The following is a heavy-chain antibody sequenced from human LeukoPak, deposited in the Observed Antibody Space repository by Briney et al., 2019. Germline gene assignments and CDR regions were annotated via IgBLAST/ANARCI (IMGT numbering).Heavy chain of an antibody. CDR1: GDSVSSKSTA. J-gene: IGHJ5*02. CDR3: ARRLTQYDCFDP. V-gene: IGHV6-1*01. D-gene: IGHD2-2*01. Sequence: SQTLSLTCAISGDSVSSKSTAWNWIRQSPSRGLEWLGRTYYRSTWYNDYAVSVRGRITVNPDTSKNQFSLHLNSVTPEDTAVYYCARRLTQYDCFDPWGQGILVTVSS. CDR2: TYYRSTWYN.